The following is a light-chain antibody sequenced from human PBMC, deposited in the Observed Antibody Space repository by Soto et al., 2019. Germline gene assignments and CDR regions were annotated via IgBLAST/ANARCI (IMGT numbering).Light chain of an antibody. J-gene: IGKJ1*01. Sequence: DIQMPQSPSTLSASVGDRVTITCRASQNIERWLAWYQQKPGKAPKLLLYDVSSLESGVPSRFSGSGSGTEFIVTIIGMQCNDVATCFSQQSKRRTWTFGQGTKVDI. V-gene: IGKV1-5*01. CDR1: QNIERW. CDR3: QQSKRRTWT. CDR2: DVS.